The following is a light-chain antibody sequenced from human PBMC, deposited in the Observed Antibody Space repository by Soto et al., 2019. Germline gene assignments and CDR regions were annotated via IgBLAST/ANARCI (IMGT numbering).Light chain of an antibody. CDR3: QQYNNWPPIT. CDR1: QSVSTSY. Sequence: EIVLTQSPGTLSLSPGERATLSCRASQSVSTSYVAWYQQKFGQAPRLLIYDAFSRATGIPDRFSASGSGTEFTLTISSLQSEDFAVYYCQQYNNWPPITFGQGTRLEIK. V-gene: IGKV3-20*01. J-gene: IGKJ5*01. CDR2: DAF.